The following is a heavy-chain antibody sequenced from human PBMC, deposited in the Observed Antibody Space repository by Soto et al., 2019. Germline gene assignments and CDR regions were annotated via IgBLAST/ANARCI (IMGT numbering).Heavy chain of an antibody. J-gene: IGHJ4*02. D-gene: IGHD3-10*01. CDR3: TTSFYYGSGSYYIKNY. CDR1: GFTFSNAW. Sequence: EVQLVESGGGLVKPGGSLRLSCAASGFTFSNAWMSWVRQAPGKGLEWVGRIKSKTDGGTTDYAAPVKGRFTISRDDSKNTLYMQMNSLNLEVTAVYYCTTSFYYGSGSYYIKNYWGQGSLVTVAS. V-gene: IGHV3-15*01. CDR2: IKSKTDGGTT.